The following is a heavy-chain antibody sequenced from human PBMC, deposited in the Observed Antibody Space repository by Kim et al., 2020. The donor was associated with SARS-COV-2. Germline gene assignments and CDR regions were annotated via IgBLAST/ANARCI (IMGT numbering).Heavy chain of an antibody. V-gene: IGHV3-7*03. Sequence: YYVDSVRGRFTMSRDNAKNSLYLEMNSRRPEDTALYYCASLDSAQVPGVFWGQGTLVTVSS. J-gene: IGHJ4*02. CDR3: ASLDSAQVPGVF. D-gene: IGHD3-10*01.